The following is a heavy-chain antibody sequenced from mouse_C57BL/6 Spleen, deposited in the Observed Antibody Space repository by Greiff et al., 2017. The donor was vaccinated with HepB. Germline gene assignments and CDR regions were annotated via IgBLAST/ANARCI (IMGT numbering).Heavy chain of an antibody. CDR3: GAANWDVEGFAY. Sequence: QVQLQQSGPELVKPGASVKISCKASGYAFSSSWMNWVKQRPGKGLEWIGRIYPGDGDTNYNGKFKGKATLTADKSSSTAYMQLSSLTSEDSAVYFCGAANWDVEGFAYWGQGTLVTVSA. D-gene: IGHD4-1*01. CDR1: GYAFSSSW. V-gene: IGHV1-82*01. CDR2: IYPGDGDT. J-gene: IGHJ3*01.